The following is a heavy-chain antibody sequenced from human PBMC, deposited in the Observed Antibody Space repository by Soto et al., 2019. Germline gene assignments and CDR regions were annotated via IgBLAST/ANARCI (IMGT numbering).Heavy chain of an antibody. CDR3: AKEIAVAGDLDY. CDR1: GFTFRSYG. D-gene: IGHD6-19*01. J-gene: IGHJ4*01. V-gene: IGHV3-30*18. CDR2: VSSDGRTT. Sequence: GGSLILSCVASGFTFRSYGIHWVRQAPVKGLEWVAVVSSDGRTTYYADSVKGRFTISRDNSKNTLYLQMDSLRPEDTAVYYCAKEIAVAGDLDYWGHGTLVTVSS.